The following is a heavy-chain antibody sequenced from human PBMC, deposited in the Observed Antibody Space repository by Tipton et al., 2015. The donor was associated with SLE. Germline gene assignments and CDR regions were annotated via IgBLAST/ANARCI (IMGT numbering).Heavy chain of an antibody. V-gene: IGHV1-18*01. Sequence: QVQLVQSGAEVKKPGASVKVPCKASGYTFTSYGISWVRQAPGQGLEWMGWISAYNGNTNYAQKLQGRVTMTTDTSTSTAYMELRSLRSDDTAVYYCAREKRIFGVVIIHFDYWGQGTLVTVSS. D-gene: IGHD3-3*01. J-gene: IGHJ4*02. CDR2: ISAYNGNT. CDR3: AREKRIFGVVIIHFDY. CDR1: GYTFTSYG.